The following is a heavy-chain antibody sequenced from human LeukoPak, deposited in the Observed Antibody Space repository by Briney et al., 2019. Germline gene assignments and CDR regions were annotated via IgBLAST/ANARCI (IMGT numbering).Heavy chain of an antibody. CDR2: ISGSGGST. CDR3: ASARQRMVRGVIITPGY. CDR1: GFTFSSYA. Sequence: QTGGSLRLSCAASGFTFSSYAMSWVRQAPGKGLEWVSAISGSGGSTYYADSVKGRFTISRDNSKNTLYLQMNSLRAEDTAVYYCASARQRMVRGVIITPGYWGQGTLVTVSS. D-gene: IGHD3-10*01. J-gene: IGHJ4*02. V-gene: IGHV3-23*01.